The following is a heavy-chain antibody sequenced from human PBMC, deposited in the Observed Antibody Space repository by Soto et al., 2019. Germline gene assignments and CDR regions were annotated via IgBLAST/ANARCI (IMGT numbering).Heavy chain of an antibody. Sequence: APVKVSCKASGYTFTSYYMHWVRQAPGQGLEWMGIINPSGGSTSYAQKFQGRVTMTRDTSTSTVYMELSSLRSEDTAVYYCAISSGYGWFDPWGQGSLVTVSS. V-gene: IGHV1-46*01. CDR1: GYTFTSYY. D-gene: IGHD3-22*01. CDR2: INPSGGST. CDR3: AISSGYGWFDP. J-gene: IGHJ5*02.